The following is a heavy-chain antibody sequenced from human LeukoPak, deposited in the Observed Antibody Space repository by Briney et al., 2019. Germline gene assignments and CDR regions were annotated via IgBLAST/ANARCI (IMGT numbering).Heavy chain of an antibody. D-gene: IGHD5-24*01. J-gene: IGHJ3*02. CDR1: GDSISSYY. V-gene: IGHV4-59*08. CDR3: ARHVTISGPYDASDI. CDR2: IYYSGGT. Sequence: SETLSLPCTVSGDSISSYYWSWIRQPPGKGLEWIGYIYYSGGTDYNPSLKRRVTISVDPSKNPFSLKLRSVTAADTAVYYCARHVTISGPYDASDIWGQGTMVTVSP.